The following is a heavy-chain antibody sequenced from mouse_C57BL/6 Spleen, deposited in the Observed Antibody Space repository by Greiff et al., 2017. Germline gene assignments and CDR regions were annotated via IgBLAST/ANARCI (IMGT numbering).Heavy chain of an antibody. V-gene: IGHV1-64*01. CDR2: IHPNSGST. D-gene: IGHD2-5*01. Sequence: QVQLQQSGAELVQPGASVKLSFKASGYTFTSYWMHWVKQRPGQGLEWIGMIHPNSGSTNYNEKFKSKATLTVDKSSSTAYMQLSSLTSADSAVYDCARGPPTIVTPYYAMDYWGQGTSVTVSS. CDR1: GYTFTSYW. J-gene: IGHJ4*01. CDR3: ARGPPTIVTPYYAMDY.